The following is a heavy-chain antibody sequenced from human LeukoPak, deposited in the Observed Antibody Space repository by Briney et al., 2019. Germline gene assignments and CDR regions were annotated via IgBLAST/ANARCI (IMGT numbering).Heavy chain of an antibody. D-gene: IGHD1-1*01. Sequence: GSLRLSCTASGFTFSNFWMGWIRQPPGKGLEWIGYIYYSGSTNYNPSLKSRVTISVDTSKNQFSLKLSSVTAADTAVYYCARVERDYYYGMDVWGQGTTVTVSS. CDR1: GFTFSNFW. CDR3: ARVERDYYYGMDV. J-gene: IGHJ6*02. V-gene: IGHV4-59*01. CDR2: IYYSGST.